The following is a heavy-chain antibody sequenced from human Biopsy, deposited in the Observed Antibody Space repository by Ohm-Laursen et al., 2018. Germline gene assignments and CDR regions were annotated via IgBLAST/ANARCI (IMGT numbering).Heavy chain of an antibody. CDR1: GESFNSYY. D-gene: IGHD3-22*01. CDR2: INHSGRT. J-gene: IGHJ6*02. CDR3: VRGVDYYDPYHYYALDV. Sequence: TLSLTCAVYGESFNSYYWSWIRQTPGKGLEWIGEINHSGRTNYNPSLKSRVTISVDTSKNQFSLKVRSVTAADTAVYYCVRGVDYYDPYHYYALDVWGQGTTVTVSS. V-gene: IGHV4-34*01.